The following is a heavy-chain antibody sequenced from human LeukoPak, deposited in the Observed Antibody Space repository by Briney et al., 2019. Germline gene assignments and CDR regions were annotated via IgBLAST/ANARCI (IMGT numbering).Heavy chain of an antibody. D-gene: IGHD3-22*01. V-gene: IGHV3-73*01. CDR3: TRRGPYYDSSGYAT. CDR1: GFTFSGSA. Sequence: GGSLRLSCAASGFTFSGSAMHWVRQASGKGLEWVGCIRSKANSYATAYAASVKGRFTISRDDSKNTAYLQMNSLKTEDTAVYYCTRRGPYYDSSGYATWGQGTLVTVSS. J-gene: IGHJ5*02. CDR2: IRSKANSYAT.